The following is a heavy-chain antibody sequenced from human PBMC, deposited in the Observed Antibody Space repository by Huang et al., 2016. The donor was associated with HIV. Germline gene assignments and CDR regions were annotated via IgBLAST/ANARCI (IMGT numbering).Heavy chain of an antibody. V-gene: IGHV5-51*03. J-gene: IGHJ3*01. CDR3: AKGRRAFDV. CDR2: IYPLESKS. CDR1: GYSFSIYW. Sequence: EVQLVQSGAEVKKPGESRKISCTGSGYSFSIYWIAWVRQMPGKGLEWMGIIYPLESKSTDSPSFEGHVSISVDKSINTVYLHWSSLKASDTAIYYCAKGRRAFDVWGQGTWVTVSS.